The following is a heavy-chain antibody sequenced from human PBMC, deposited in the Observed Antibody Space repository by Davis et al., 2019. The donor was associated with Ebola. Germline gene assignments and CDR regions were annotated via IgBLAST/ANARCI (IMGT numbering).Heavy chain of an antibody. CDR1: GYTFTGYY. D-gene: IGHD2-2*01. V-gene: IGHV1-2*04. J-gene: IGHJ6*02. CDR3: ARGRGGVYCSSTSCRQIYYYYYGMDV. Sequence: ASVKVSCKASGYTFTGYYMHWVRQAPGQGLEWMGWINPNSGSTNYAQKFQGWVTMTRDTSISTAYMELSRLRSDDTAVYYCARGRGGVYCSSTSCRQIYYYYYGMDVWGQGTTVTVSS. CDR2: INPNSGST.